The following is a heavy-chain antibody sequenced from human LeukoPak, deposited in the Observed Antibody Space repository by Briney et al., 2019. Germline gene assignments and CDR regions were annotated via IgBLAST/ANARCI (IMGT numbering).Heavy chain of an antibody. CDR3: ITPLPYSAQ. CDR2: IKPKTDGGTT. CDR1: GFTFSNAY. V-gene: IGHV3-15*07. D-gene: IGHD2-21*01. J-gene: IGHJ4*02. Sequence: GGSLRLSCAASGFTFSNAYMNWVRQAPGKGLEWVGRIKPKTDGGTTEYAAPVKDRFSISRDDSKSMMYLQMNSLKTEDTAVYYCITPLPYSAQGGQGTLVTVSS.